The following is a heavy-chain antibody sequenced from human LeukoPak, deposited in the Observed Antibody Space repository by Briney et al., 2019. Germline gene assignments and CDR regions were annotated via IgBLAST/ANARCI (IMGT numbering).Heavy chain of an antibody. Sequence: ASVKVSCKASGYTFTSYDINWVRQATGQGLEWMGWMNPNSGNTGYAQKFQGRVTMTRNTSISTAYMELSSLRSEDTAVYYCARGRRGSRGFDYWGPGNLVTVSS. V-gene: IGHV1-8*01. CDR1: GYTFTSYD. CDR2: MNPNSGNT. D-gene: IGHD3-10*01. CDR3: ARGRRGSRGFDY. J-gene: IGHJ4*02.